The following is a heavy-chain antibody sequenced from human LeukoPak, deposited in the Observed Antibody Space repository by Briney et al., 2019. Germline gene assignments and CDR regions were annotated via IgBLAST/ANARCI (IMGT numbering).Heavy chain of an antibody. CDR3: AKGGPYSSDLLPTY. V-gene: IGHV3-23*01. CDR1: GFTFTNYA. J-gene: IGHJ4*02. D-gene: IGHD6-19*01. CDR2: ISGSGAST. Sequence: GGSLRLSCAASGFTFTNYAMSWVRQAPGKGLEWVSAISGSGASTYYADSVKGRLTISRDNSKDTLYLQMNSLRAEDTAVYYCAKGGPYSSDLLPTYWGQGTLVTVSS.